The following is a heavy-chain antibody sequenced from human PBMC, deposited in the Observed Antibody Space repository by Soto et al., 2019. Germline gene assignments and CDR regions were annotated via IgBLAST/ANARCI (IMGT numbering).Heavy chain of an antibody. V-gene: IGHV4-39*01. CDR3: ARLGAFYSSSWNYYYGMDV. D-gene: IGHD6-13*01. Sequence: LSLTCTVSGGSISSSSYYWGWIRQPPGKGLEWIGSIYYSGSTYYNPSLKSRVTISVDTSKNQFSLKLSSVTAADTAVYYCARLGAFYSSSWNYYYGMDVWGQGTTVTVSS. CDR2: IYYSGST. CDR1: GGSISSSSYY. J-gene: IGHJ6*02.